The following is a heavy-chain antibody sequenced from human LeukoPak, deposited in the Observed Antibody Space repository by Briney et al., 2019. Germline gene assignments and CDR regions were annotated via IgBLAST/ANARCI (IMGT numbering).Heavy chain of an antibody. V-gene: IGHV5-51*01. D-gene: IGHD4-17*01. CDR2: IYPGDSDT. J-gene: IGHJ4*02. Sequence: GESLKISCKGSGYTFSIYWIGWVRQMPGKGLEWMGIIYPGDSDTRYSPSFQGQVTISADKSISTAYLQWSSLKASDTAMYYCARRDDYGDSLYDYWGQGTLVTVSS. CDR3: ARRDDYGDSLYDY. CDR1: GYTFSIYW.